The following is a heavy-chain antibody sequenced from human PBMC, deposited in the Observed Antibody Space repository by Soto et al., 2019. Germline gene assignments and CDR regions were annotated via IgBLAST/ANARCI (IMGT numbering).Heavy chain of an antibody. CDR1: GFSFSSYG. V-gene: IGHV3-30*18. Sequence: LRLSCAASGFSFSSYGMHWVRQAPGKGLEWVAVISYDGSQKYYADSVKGRFTISRDNSKNTLYLQMDSLRAEDKAVYYCAKDLVGGVRYYYGMDVWGQGTTVTVS. CDR3: AKDLVGGVRYYYGMDV. CDR2: ISYDGSQK. J-gene: IGHJ6*02. D-gene: IGHD1-26*01.